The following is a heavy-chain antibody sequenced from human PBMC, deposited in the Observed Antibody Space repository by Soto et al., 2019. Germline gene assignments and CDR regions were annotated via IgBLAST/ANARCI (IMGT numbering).Heavy chain of an antibody. V-gene: IGHV1-18*01. J-gene: IGHJ5*02. CDR2: ISAYNGNT. CDR1: GYTFTSYG. Sequence: GASVKVSCKASGYTFTSYGISWVRQAPGQGLEWMGWISAYNGNTNYAQKLQGRVTMTTDTSTSTAYMELRSLRSDDTAVYYCARGRYCSGGSCHPRDNWFDPWGQGTLVTVSS. CDR3: ARGRYCSGGSCHPRDNWFDP. D-gene: IGHD2-15*01.